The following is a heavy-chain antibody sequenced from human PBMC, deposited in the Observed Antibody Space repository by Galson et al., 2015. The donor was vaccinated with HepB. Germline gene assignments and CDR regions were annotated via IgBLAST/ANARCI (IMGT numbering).Heavy chain of an antibody. CDR2: INPNSGGT. CDR3: ARADRRYFDWLYDPRAEYFQH. D-gene: IGHD3-9*01. Sequence: SVKVSCKASGYTFTGYYMHWVRQAPGQGLEWMGWINPNSGGTNYAQKFQGWVTMTRDTAISTAYRELSRLRSDDTAVYYCARADRRYFDWLYDPRAEYFQHWGQGTLVTVSS. CDR1: GYTFTGYY. J-gene: IGHJ1*01. V-gene: IGHV1-2*04.